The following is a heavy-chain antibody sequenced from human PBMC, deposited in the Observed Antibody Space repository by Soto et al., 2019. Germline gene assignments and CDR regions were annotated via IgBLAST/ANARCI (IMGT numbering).Heavy chain of an antibody. V-gene: IGHV3-9*01. Sequence: GGSLRLSCAASGFTFDDHAMHWVRQAPGKGLEWVSSISWNSGTIVYADSVKGRFTISKDNAKNSLYLQMSSLRPEDTALYYCAKDLGGSGSYPTCDYWGQGTLVTVSS. CDR3: AKDLGGSGSYPTCDY. D-gene: IGHD3-10*01. CDR1: GFTFDDHA. CDR2: ISWNSGTI. J-gene: IGHJ4*02.